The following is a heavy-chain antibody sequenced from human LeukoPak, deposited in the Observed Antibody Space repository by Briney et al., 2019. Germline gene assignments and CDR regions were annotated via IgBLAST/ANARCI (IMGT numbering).Heavy chain of an antibody. CDR3: ARLVDVGNYYDSSGYLTPFDY. J-gene: IGHJ4*02. CDR2: VYYSGST. V-gene: IGHV4-39*01. D-gene: IGHD3-22*01. Sequence: SETLSLTCTVSGGSISSTSYYWGWIRQPPGKGLECIGSVYYSGSTYYNPSLKSRVTISVDTSKNQFSLKLSSVTAADTGLYYCARLVDVGNYYDSSGYLTPFDYWGQGTLVTVSP. CDR1: GGSISSTSYY.